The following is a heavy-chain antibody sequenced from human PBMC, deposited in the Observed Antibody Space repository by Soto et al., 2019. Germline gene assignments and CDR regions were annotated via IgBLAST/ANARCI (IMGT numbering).Heavy chain of an antibody. CDR2: IYYSGST. CDR3: ARINRAVAGLDY. J-gene: IGHJ4*02. Sequence: SETLSLTCTVSGGSISSSSYYWGWIRQPPGKGLEWIGSIYYSGSTYYNSSLKSRITISVDTSKNQFSLKLSSVTAADTAVYYCARINRAVAGLDYWDEGTLVTVS. D-gene: IGHD6-19*01. CDR1: GGSISSSSYY. V-gene: IGHV4-39*01.